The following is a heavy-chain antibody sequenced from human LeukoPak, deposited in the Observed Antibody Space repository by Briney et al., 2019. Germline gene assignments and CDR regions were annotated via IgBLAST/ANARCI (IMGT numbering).Heavy chain of an antibody. D-gene: IGHD3-10*01. CDR3: ARGRKVRGVIIAHYMDV. CDR1: GGSFSGYY. J-gene: IGHJ6*03. V-gene: IGHV4-34*01. CDR2: INHSGST. Sequence: SETLSLTCAVYGGSFSGYYWRWLRQPPGKGLEWIGEINHSGSTNYNPSLKSRVTISVDTSKNQFSLKLSSVTAADTAVYYCARGRKVRGVIIAHYMDVWGKGTTVTVSS.